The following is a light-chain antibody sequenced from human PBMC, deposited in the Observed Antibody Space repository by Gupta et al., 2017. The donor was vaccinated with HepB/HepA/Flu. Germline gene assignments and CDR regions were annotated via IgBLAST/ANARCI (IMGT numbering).Light chain of an antibody. CDR1: QSLLYSSNNMNY. V-gene: IGKV4-1*01. CDR3: QQDDSTPRT. CDR2: WAS. Sequence: DIMMTQSPDSLAVSLGERATINCKSSQSLLYSSNNMNYLAWYQQKPGQPPKLLIKWASTRESGVPDRFSGGGSGTDFTLTISSLQAEDVAVYYCQQDDSTPRTFGQGTKVEIK. J-gene: IGKJ1*01.